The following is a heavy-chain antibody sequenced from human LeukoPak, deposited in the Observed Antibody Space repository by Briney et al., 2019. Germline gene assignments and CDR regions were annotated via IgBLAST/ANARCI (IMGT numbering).Heavy chain of an antibody. Sequence: ASVKVSCKPSGYTFTSYGISWVRQAPGQGLEWMGWISAYNGNTNYAQKLQGRVTMTTDTSTSTAYMELSSLRSEDTAVYYCAREARSAEDYWSQGTLVTVSS. J-gene: IGHJ4*02. CDR3: AREARSAEDY. V-gene: IGHV1-18*01. CDR2: ISAYNGNT. CDR1: GYTFTSYG.